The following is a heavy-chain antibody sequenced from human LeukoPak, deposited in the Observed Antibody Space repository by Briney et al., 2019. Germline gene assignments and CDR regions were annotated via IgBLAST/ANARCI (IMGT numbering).Heavy chain of an antibody. V-gene: IGHV3-23*01. D-gene: IGHD3-22*01. CDR3: ATGYYYDSVTFDY. Sequence: PGGSLRLSCAASGFTFSSYGMSWVRQAPGKGLEWVSVISTSGGTTYYADSVKGRFTISRDNSKNTLYLQMNSLRAEDTAVYYCATGYYYDSVTFDYWGQGTLVTVSS. CDR2: ISTSGGTT. CDR1: GFTFSSYG. J-gene: IGHJ4*02.